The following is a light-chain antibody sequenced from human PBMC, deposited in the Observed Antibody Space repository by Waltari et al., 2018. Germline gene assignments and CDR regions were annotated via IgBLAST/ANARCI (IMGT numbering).Light chain of an antibody. V-gene: IGLV3-19*01. Sequence: SSDLTQDPAVSVALGQTGRITCQGDILRTYYGNWCRQKPGQPPELVIYGKNNRPSGIPDRFSASSSGNTASLIITGAQAEDEADYYCSSRELSGHVVFGGGTRLTVL. CDR3: SSRELSGHVV. J-gene: IGLJ2*01. CDR2: GKN. CDR1: ILRTYY.